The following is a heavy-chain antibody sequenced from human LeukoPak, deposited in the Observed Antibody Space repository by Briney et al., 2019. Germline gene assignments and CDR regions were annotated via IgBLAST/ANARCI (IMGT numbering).Heavy chain of an antibody. D-gene: IGHD3-9*01. CDR3: ARVLPNRPIKTGYFDY. CDR1: GFTFSSYA. V-gene: IGHV3-30*04. J-gene: IGHJ4*02. CDR2: ISYDGSNK. Sequence: QTGGSLRLSCAASGFTFSSYAMHGVRQAPGKGLEWVAVISYDGSNKYYADSVKGRFTISRDNSKNTLYLQMNSLRAEDTAVYYCARVLPNRPIKTGYFDYWGQGTLVTVSS.